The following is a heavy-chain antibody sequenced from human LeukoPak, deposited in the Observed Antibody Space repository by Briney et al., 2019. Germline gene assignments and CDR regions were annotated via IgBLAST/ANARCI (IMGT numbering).Heavy chain of an antibody. J-gene: IGHJ4*02. V-gene: IGHV3-7*01. CDR1: GFTFSSYW. D-gene: IGHD3-16*01. Sequence: GGPLSLSCEASGFTFSSYWMSWVRKPPGKGLEWVANIKQDGSEKYYVDSVKGRFTISRDNAKNSLYLQMNSLRAEDTAVYYCARDHVRLMTLDYWGQGTLVTVSS. CDR2: IKQDGSEK. CDR3: ARDHVRLMTLDY.